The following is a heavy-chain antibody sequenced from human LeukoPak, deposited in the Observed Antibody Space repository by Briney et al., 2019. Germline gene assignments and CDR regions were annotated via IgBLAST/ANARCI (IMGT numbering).Heavy chain of an antibody. D-gene: IGHD6-13*01. CDR1: GFTFSTYS. V-gene: IGHV3-21*01. J-gene: IGHJ4*02. Sequence: GGSLRLPCAASGFTFSTYSMNWVRQAPGEGLEWVSSISSGSTYKYYADSVKGRFTISRDNAKNSLYLQMNSLRAEDTAVYYCARGPKYIATTAGPNSFDYWGQGTLVTVSS. CDR3: ARGPKYIATTAGPNSFDY. CDR2: ISSGSTYK.